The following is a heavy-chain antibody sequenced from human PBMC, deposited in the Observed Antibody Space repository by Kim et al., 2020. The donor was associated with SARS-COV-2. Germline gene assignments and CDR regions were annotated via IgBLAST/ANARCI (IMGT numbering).Heavy chain of an antibody. D-gene: IGHD4-17*01. J-gene: IGHJ5*01. Sequence: GGSLRLSCRGSGFSFGDYTMAWVRQAPGKGLEWVGFIRSKGHGGTTEYVASVRGRFTMSRDDSKSIGYLQMNSLRDDDTATYYCTRSTTVVSLPDSWGQGTLVTVSS. V-gene: IGHV3-49*04. CDR1: GFSFGDYT. CDR3: TRSTTVVSLPDS. CDR2: IRSKGHGGTT.